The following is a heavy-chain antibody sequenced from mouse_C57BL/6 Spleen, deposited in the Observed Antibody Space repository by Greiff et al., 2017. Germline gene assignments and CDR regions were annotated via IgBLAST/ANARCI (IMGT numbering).Heavy chain of an antibody. Sequence: VKLVESGPGLVAPSQSLSITCTVSGFSLTSYGVDWVRQSPGKGLEWLGVIWGVGSTNYNSALKSRLSIRKDNSKSQVFLKMNSLQTDDTAMYYCASREDYRGAMDYWGQGTSVTVSS. CDR1: GFSLTSYG. D-gene: IGHD2-14*01. J-gene: IGHJ4*01. CDR3: ASREDYRGAMDY. V-gene: IGHV2-6*01. CDR2: IWGVGST.